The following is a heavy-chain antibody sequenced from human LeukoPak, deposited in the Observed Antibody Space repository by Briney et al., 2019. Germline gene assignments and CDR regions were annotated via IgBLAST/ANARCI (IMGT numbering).Heavy chain of an antibody. Sequence: PGGSLRLSCEASGLSFSNAWMSWVRQAPGKWLERVGRIKSKIDGGTSIYAAPVKGRFTISRDDSKNSLYLQMNSLKTEDTTVYYCTTDDGYNMYNWFDPWGQGTLVTVSS. CDR3: TTDDGYNMYNWFDP. D-gene: IGHD5-24*01. CDR1: GLSFSNAW. CDR2: IKSKIDGGTS. J-gene: IGHJ5*02. V-gene: IGHV3-15*01.